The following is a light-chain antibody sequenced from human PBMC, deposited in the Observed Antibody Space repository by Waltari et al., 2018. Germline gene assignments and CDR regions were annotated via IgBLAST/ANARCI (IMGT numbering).Light chain of an antibody. J-gene: IGKJ1*01. CDR3: QQYGTSPT. V-gene: IGKV3-20*01. CDR1: QSVSNSY. Sequence: EIVLTQSPGTLSLSPGERATLSCRARQSVSNSYLAWYKQKPGQAPRLLIYGSSTRATGIPDRLSGSGSGTDFTLTISRLEPEDFAVYYCQQYGTSPTFGQGTKVEIK. CDR2: GSS.